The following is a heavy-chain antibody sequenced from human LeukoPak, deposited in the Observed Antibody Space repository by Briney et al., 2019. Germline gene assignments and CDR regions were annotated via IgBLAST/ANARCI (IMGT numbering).Heavy chain of an antibody. CDR3: ARVVLAVEYYFDY. Sequence: TGGSLRLSCAASGFTVSSSYMSWVRQAPGKGLEWVSVIYSGGSTYYADSVKGRFTISRDNSKNTLYLQMNSLRAEDTAVYYCARVVLAVEYYFDYWGQGTLVTVSS. D-gene: IGHD6-19*01. V-gene: IGHV3-66*02. CDR1: GFTVSSSY. CDR2: IYSGGST. J-gene: IGHJ4*02.